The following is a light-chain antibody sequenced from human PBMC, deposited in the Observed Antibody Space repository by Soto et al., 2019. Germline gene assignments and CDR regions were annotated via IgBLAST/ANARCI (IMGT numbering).Light chain of an antibody. CDR2: GAS. CDR1: QSVSSSD. CDR3: HQYGSSPPYT. Sequence: EIVVTQSPGTLSLSPGERATLSCRASQSVSSSDLAWYQQKPGQAPRLLIYGASSRATGIPDRFSGSGSGTDLTLTISRLEPEDFAVYYCHQYGSSPPYTFGQGTKLEIK. V-gene: IGKV3-20*01. J-gene: IGKJ2*01.